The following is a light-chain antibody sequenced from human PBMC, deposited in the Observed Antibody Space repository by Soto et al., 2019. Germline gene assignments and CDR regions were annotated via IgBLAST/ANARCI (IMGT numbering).Light chain of an antibody. CDR2: DVS. Sequence: QSALTQPASVSGSPGQSITISCTGTSSDVGGYNYVSWYQQHPGKAPKLMIYDVSNWPSGVSNRFSGSKSGNTASLTIPGLQAEDEADYYCSSYTSSSTSYVFGTGTKLTVL. CDR3: SSYTSSSTSYV. J-gene: IGLJ1*01. V-gene: IGLV2-14*01. CDR1: SSDVGGYNY.